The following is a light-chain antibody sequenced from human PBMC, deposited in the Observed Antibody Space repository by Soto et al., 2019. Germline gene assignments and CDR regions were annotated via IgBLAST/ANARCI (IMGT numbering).Light chain of an antibody. CDR3: QQSSKSG. CDR1: QSISNQ. Sequence: EIVLTQSAATLSLSPGERATLSCRASQSISNQLAWYQHKPGQAPRLLIYDASNRATGIPARFSGSGSGTDFPLTLSRLEPEDSAGYYGQQSSKSGFGGGTQVEIK. J-gene: IGKJ4*01. CDR2: DAS. V-gene: IGKV3-11*01.